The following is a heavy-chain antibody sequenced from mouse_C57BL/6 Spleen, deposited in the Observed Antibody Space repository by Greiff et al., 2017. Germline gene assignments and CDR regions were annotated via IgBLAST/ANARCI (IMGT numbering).Heavy chain of an antibody. CDR3: ARYGDYGSYWYFDV. CDR1: GYTFTDYY. D-gene: IGHD1-1*01. J-gene: IGHJ1*03. CDR2: INPNNGGN. Sequence: EVQLQQSGPELVKPGASVKISCKASGYTFTDYYMTWVKQSHGKSLEWIGDINPNNGGNSYNKKFKGKATLTVDKSSSKAYMELRSLTSEDSAVYYCARYGDYGSYWYFDVWGTGTTVTVSS. V-gene: IGHV1-26*01.